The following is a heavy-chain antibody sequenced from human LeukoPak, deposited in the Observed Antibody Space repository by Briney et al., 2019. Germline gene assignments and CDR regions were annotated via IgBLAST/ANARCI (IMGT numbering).Heavy chain of an antibody. CDR3: ASRIAARPGLDY. D-gene: IGHD6-6*01. J-gene: IGHJ4*02. CDR2: IIPIFGTA. V-gene: IGHV1-69*13. Sequence: GASVKVSCKASGYTFTSYDINWVRQATGQGLEWMGGIIPIFGTANYAQKFQGRVTITADESTSTAYMELSSLRSEDTAVYYCASRIAARPGLDYWGQGTLVTVSS. CDR1: GYTFTSYD.